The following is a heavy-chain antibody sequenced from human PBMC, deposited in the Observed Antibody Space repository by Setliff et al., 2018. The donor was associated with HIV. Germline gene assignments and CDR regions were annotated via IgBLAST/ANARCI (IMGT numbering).Heavy chain of an antibody. D-gene: IGHD6-6*01. CDR3: ARRARGGFIAARGDAFDI. J-gene: IGHJ3*02. CDR1: GYSFTSYW. CDR2: IYPGDSDT. Sequence: LKISCKGSGYSFTSYWIGWVRQMPGKGLEWMGIIYPGDSDTIYGPSFQGQVTISADKSISIAYLQWSSLKASDTAMYYCARRARGGFIAARGDAFDIWGQGTMVTVSS. V-gene: IGHV5-51*01.